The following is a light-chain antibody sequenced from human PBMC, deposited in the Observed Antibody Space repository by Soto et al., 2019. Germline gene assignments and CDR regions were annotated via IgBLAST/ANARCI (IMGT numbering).Light chain of an antibody. Sequence: DIQMTQSPSSLSASVGDRVTITCRASQSIRSYLNWYQQKRGKAPKLLIYAASSLQSGVPSRFSGSGSGTDFTLTISSLQPEDIENYFCQQSYSTPPGDLNTFGQGTKVEIK. CDR2: AAS. CDR3: QQSYSTPPGDLNT. CDR1: QSIRSY. V-gene: IGKV1-39*01. J-gene: IGKJ2*01.